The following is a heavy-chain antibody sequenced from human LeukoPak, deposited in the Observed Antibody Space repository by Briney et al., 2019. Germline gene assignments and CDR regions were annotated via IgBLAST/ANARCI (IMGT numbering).Heavy chain of an antibody. CDR1: GYTFTSYA. D-gene: IGHD3-10*01. CDR2: INAGNGNT. V-gene: IGHV1-3*01. CDR3: AREDLPYKWFDP. J-gene: IGHJ5*02. Sequence: ASVKVSCKASGYTFTSYAMHWVRQAPGQRLEWMGWINAGNGNTKYSQKFQGRVTITRDTSASTAYMELSSLRSEDTAVYYCAREDLPYKWFDPWGQGTLVTVSS.